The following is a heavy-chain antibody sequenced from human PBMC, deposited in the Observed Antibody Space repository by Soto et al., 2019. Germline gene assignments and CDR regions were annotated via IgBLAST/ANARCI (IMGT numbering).Heavy chain of an antibody. CDR1: GFSFSSYE. Sequence: EVQLVESGGALVQPGGSLRLSCEASGFSFSSYEMNWVRQAPGKGLEWISYISSGGTNIHYADSVKGRFTISRNNAKNSVDLQMNSLRDEYTAVYYCARDRWVRYSCYAWHFDDWGQGTLVTVAS. J-gene: IGHJ4*02. CDR3: ARDRWVRYSCYAWHFDD. CDR2: ISSGGTNI. D-gene: IGHD5-12*01. V-gene: IGHV3-48*03.